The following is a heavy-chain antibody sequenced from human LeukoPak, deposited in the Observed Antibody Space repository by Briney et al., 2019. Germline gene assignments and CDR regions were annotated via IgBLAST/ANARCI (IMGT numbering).Heavy chain of an antibody. V-gene: IGHV4-34*01. CDR3: ASAVPGYDSSGYYYYYMDV. D-gene: IGHD3-22*01. CDR2: FNHSGST. J-gene: IGHJ6*03. CDR1: GGSFSGYY. Sequence: PSETLSLTCAVYGGSFSGYYWRWIRQPPGKGLEWIGEFNHSGSTNYNPSLKRRVTISVDTSKNQFSLQLSSVAAADTAVYYCASAVPGYDSSGYYYYYMDVWGKGTTVTVSS.